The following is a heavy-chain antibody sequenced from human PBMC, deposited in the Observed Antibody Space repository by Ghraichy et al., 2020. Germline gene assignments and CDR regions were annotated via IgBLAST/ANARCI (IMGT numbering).Heavy chain of an antibody. V-gene: IGHV4-59*01. J-gene: IGHJ6*02. D-gene: IGHD3-16*01. CDR3: ARGVSVKYYGMDV. Sequence: ESLNISCTVSGDSLSSDYWSWIRQPPGKGLECIGYTYYTGITHYNPSLKSRITISVDSSKNQISLRLSSLTAADTGVYYCARGVSVKYYGMDVWGQGTTVAVSS. CDR2: TYYTGIT. CDR1: GDSLSSDY.